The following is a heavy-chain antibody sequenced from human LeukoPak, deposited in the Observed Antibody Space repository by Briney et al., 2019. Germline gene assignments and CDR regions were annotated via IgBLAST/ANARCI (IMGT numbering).Heavy chain of an antibody. V-gene: IGHV5-10-1*01. Sequence: GESLKISCKGSGHSFTSYWISWVRQMPGKGLEWMGRIDPSDSYTNYSPSFQDHVTISADKSISTAYLQWSSLKASDTAMYCCARQGGEHSSGPIDYWGQGTLVTVSS. CDR1: GHSFTSYW. J-gene: IGHJ4*02. CDR3: ARQGGEHSSGPIDY. D-gene: IGHD6-19*01. CDR2: IDPSDSYT.